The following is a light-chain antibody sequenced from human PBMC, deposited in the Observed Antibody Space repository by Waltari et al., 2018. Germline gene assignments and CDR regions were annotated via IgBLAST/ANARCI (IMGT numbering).Light chain of an antibody. Sequence: QAVVTQEPSFSVSPGGTVTLTCGLSSGSVSSSYDPSWYQQTPGQMPRTLIYNTNTRSSGVPDRVSGSLLGNKAALTITGAQADDESDYYCVLYMGNGVLFCGGTKLTVL. CDR2: NTN. J-gene: IGLJ3*02. CDR1: SGSVSSSYD. CDR3: VLYMGNGVL. V-gene: IGLV8-61*01.